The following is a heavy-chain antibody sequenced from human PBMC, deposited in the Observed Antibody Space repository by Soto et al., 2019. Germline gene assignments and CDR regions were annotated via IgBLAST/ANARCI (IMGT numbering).Heavy chain of an antibody. J-gene: IGHJ3*02. Sequence: EVQLLESGGGLVQPGGSLRLSCAASGFTFSSYAMSWVRQAPGKGLEWVSAISGSGGSTYYADSVKGRFTISRDNSKNTLYLQINSLRAEDTAVYYCAKDRCSGGSCYSQAFDIWGQGTMVTVSS. D-gene: IGHD2-15*01. CDR1: GFTFSSYA. CDR2: ISGSGGST. V-gene: IGHV3-23*01. CDR3: AKDRCSGGSCYSQAFDI.